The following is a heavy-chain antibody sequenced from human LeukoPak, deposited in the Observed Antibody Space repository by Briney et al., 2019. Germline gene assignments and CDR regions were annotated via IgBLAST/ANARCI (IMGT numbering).Heavy chain of an antibody. J-gene: IGHJ5*02. Sequence: SETLSLTCTVSGGSIRSSHWSWIRQPPGKGLEFIGYIYYSGTSNYNPSLKSRVTMSVDTSNNQFSLKLNSVTAADTAVYYCAKAAGYSTIYWLDPWGQGTLVTVSS. CDR2: IYYSGTS. V-gene: IGHV4-59*01. D-gene: IGHD6-13*01. CDR3: AKAAGYSTIYWLDP. CDR1: GGSIRSSH.